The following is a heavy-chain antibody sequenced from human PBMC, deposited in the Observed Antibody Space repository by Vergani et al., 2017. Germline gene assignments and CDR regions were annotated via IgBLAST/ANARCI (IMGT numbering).Heavy chain of an antibody. CDR1: GGSISSGSYY. V-gene: IGHV4-61*02. Sequence: QVQLQESGPGLVRPSQTLSLTCTVSGGSISSGSYYWSWFRQPAGKGLEWIGRFYTGGGTSYNPSLKSRVTISVDTSKNQFALQLSSVTAADTAVYYCARDPLYNTPWPFLLLDMDVWVQGTTVTVSS. CDR3: ARDPLYNTPWPFLLLDMDV. CDR2: FYTGGGT. D-gene: IGHD3-10*01. J-gene: IGHJ6*02.